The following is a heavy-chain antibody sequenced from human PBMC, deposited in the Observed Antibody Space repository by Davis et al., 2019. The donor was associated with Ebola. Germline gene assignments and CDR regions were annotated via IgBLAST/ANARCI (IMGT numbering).Heavy chain of an antibody. CDR1: GFNFEDRA. CDR2: ISWNGGKI. D-gene: IGHD5-18*01. V-gene: IGHV3-9*01. J-gene: IGHJ4*02. CDR3: AREGNTAMAYYFDY. Sequence: GGSLRLSCAASGFNFEDRAMHWVRQGPGKGLEWVSSISWNGGKIAYADSVKGRFTISRDNSKNTLYLQMNSLRAEDTAVYYCAREGNTAMAYYFDYWGQGTLVTVSS.